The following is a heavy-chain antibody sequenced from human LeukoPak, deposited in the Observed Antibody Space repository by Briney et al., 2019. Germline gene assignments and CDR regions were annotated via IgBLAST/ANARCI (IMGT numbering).Heavy chain of an antibody. CDR2: IYTSGST. J-gene: IGHJ4*02. V-gene: IGHV4-61*02. CDR1: GGSINSGSYY. D-gene: IGHD3-3*01. CDR3: ARGTIRFLEWFPDDY. Sequence: SQTLSLTCTVSGGSINSGSYYWSWIRQPGGKGLEWIGRIYTSGSTNYNPSLKSRVTISVDTSKNQFSLKLSSVTAADTAVYYCARGTIRFLEWFPDDYWGQGTLVTVSS.